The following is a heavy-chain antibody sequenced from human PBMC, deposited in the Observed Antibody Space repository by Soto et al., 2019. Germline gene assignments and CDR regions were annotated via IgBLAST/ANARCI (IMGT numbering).Heavy chain of an antibody. CDR2: VSYDGSFK. D-gene: IGHD2-2*01. Sequence: GGSLRLSCEASGFTFSKFGIHWVRQAPGKGLEWVAVVSYDGSFKYYADSVKGRFTISRDDSKNTLYLQMHSLRPEDTALYYCAKDSDQLLFDYYYYGMDVWGQGTTVTVSS. V-gene: IGHV3-30*18. CDR1: GFTFSKFG. CDR3: AKDSDQLLFDYYYYGMDV. J-gene: IGHJ6*02.